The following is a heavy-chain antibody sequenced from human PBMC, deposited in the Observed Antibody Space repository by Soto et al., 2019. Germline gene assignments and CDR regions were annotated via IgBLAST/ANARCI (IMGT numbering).Heavy chain of an antibody. V-gene: IGHV1-69*13. J-gene: IGHJ6*02. D-gene: IGHD3-9*01. CDR3: ASSGSEDILTGPYGKDV. CDR2: IIPIFGTA. Sequence: SSVKVSCKASGGTFSSYAISWVRQAPGQRLEWMGGIIPIFGTANYAQKFQGTVTITADESTSTAYMELSSLRSEDTAVYYCASSGSEDILTGPYGKDVWGQGTRVTVSS. CDR1: GGTFSSYA.